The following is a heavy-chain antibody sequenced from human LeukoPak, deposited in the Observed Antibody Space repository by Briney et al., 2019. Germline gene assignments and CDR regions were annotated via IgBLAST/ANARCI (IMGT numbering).Heavy chain of an antibody. D-gene: IGHD3-16*01. CDR3: ARDRGEGFDY. Sequence: SETLSLTCTVSGGSISSGSYYWSWIRQPAGKGLEWIGRIYTSGNTNYNPSLKSRVAMSVDTSKNQFSLKLSSVTAADTAVYYCARDRGEGFDYWGQGTLVTVSS. CDR1: GGSISSGSYY. CDR2: IYTSGNT. J-gene: IGHJ4*02. V-gene: IGHV4-61*02.